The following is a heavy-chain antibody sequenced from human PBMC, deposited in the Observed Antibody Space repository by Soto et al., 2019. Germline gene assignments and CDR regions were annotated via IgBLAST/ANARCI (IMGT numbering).Heavy chain of an antibody. V-gene: IGHV4-59*01. CDR1: GGSISSYY. CDR3: ARDSLAVAARSYMDV. J-gene: IGHJ6*03. Sequence: SETLSLTCTVSGGSISSYYWSWIRQPPGKGLEWIGYIYYSGSTNYNPSLKSRVTISVDTSKNQFSLKLSSVTAADTAVYYCARDSLAVAARSYMDVWGKGTTVTVSS. CDR2: IYYSGST. D-gene: IGHD6-19*01.